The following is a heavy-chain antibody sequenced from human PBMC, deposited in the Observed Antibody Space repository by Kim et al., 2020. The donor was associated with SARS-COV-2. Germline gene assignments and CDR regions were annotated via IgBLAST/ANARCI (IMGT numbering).Heavy chain of an antibody. Sequence: GGSLRLSCAASGFTFSGFSMNWVRQPPGKGLEWVSVILHDGSGRNYADSVTGRFTISRDNSKNKLYLQMNSTRPETTAVYYCARGAFYDAGVCYAGYYF. CDR3: ARGAFYDAGVCYAGYYF. CDR1: GFTFSGFS. V-gene: IGHV3-30*04. CDR2: ILHDGSGR. J-gene: IGHJ4*01. D-gene: IGHD3-22*01.